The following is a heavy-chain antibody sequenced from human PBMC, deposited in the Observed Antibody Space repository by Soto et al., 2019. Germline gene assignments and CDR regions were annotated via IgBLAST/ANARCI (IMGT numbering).Heavy chain of an antibody. CDR2: IYPDNSET. Sequence: PGESLKISCEGSGYIFYGHWIGWVRQMPGKGLEWMGIIYPDNSETRYSPSFLGQVTLSVDKSINTAYLQWSTLKASDTAIYYCARFGGPGLSHNWFDSWGQGTLVTV. J-gene: IGHJ5*01. V-gene: IGHV5-51*01. CDR3: ARFGGPGLSHNWFDS. D-gene: IGHD3-16*01. CDR1: GYIFYGHW.